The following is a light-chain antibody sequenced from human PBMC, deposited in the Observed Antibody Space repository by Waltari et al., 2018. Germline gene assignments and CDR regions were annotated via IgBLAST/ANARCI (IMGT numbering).Light chain of an antibody. J-gene: IGKJ2*01. Sequence: DIQMTQSPSTLSASVGDTHTITCRASQSISSWLAWYQQKPGKAPKLLIHKASTLESGVPSRFSGSGSGTEFTLTIDSLLPDDFATYYCQQYSNYPYTFGQGTKLEI. CDR3: QQYSNYPYT. V-gene: IGKV1-5*03. CDR1: QSISSW. CDR2: KAS.